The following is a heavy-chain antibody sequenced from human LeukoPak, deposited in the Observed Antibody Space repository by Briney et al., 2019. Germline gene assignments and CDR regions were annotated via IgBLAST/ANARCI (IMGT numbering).Heavy chain of an antibody. V-gene: IGHV3-23*01. CDR2: ISGSGGST. CDR3: AKPGGSSWRNWFDP. CDR1: GFTFSTYA. D-gene: IGHD6-13*01. Sequence: GGSLRLSCTASGFTFSTYAMSWVRQPPGKGLEWVSTISGSGGSTSYAXSVKGRFTISRDRYQHTLYLIMNSLRAEDTALYYCAKPGGSSWRNWFDPWGQGTLVTVSS. J-gene: IGHJ5*02.